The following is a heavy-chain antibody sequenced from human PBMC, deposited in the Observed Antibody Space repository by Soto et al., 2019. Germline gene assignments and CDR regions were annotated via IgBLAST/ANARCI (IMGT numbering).Heavy chain of an antibody. CDR3: AREGILGLFDAYDL. CDR2: ISTHNGNT. Sequence: QDQLVQSGAEVKKPGASVKVSCKASVFTSSGISWVRQAPGQRLEWLGWISTHNGNTIYAQKFQGGVIMTMDTSTTTVYMELRSLRPDDTAVYLCAREGILGLFDAYDLWGQGTMVTVSS. J-gene: IGHJ3*01. D-gene: IGHD3-3*01. CDR1: VFTSSG. V-gene: IGHV1-18*04.